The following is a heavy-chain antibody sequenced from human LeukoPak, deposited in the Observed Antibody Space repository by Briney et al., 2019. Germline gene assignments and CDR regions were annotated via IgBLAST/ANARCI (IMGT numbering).Heavy chain of an antibody. CDR3: ARNVSTGYFDY. J-gene: IGHJ4*02. Sequence: PSETLPLTCTVSGGSISSTTSYWGWIRQPPGKGLEWIGSIYYSGSTHYNPSLRSRITISVDTSKNQFSLQLRSVTAADTAVYYCARNVSTGYFDYWGQGTLVTVSS. V-gene: IGHV4-39*01. CDR2: IYYSGST. D-gene: IGHD3-22*01. CDR1: GGSISSTTSY.